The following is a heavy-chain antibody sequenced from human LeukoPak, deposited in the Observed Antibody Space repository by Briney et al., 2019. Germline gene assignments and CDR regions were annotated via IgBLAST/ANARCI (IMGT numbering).Heavy chain of an antibody. CDR1: GFTFSDYY. CDR2: ISSSGSTI. D-gene: IGHD1-26*01. CDR3: AREPRIQWELHYYYYGMDV. J-gene: IGHJ6*02. V-gene: IGHV3-11*01. Sequence: GGSLTLSCSASGFTFSDYYMIWMRHAPGKGLEWFSYISSSGSTINYADSVTGRFTISRDNAKNSLYLQMNSLRAEDTAVYYCAREPRIQWELHYYYYGMDVWGQGTTVTVSS.